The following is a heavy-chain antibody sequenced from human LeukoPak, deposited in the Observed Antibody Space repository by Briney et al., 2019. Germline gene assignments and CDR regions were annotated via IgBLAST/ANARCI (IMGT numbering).Heavy chain of an antibody. CDR2: LKSDGGVT. J-gene: IGHJ4*02. CDR1: GFTFSSYW. D-gene: IGHD5/OR15-5a*01. Sequence: GGSLRLSCAASGFTFSSYWMHWVRQAPGKGLMWVSRLKSDGGVTDYADSVKGRFTISRDNAKNTLYLQMSSLRPEDTAVYYCARVPSWATGSTDYWGQGTLVTVSS. V-gene: IGHV3-74*01. CDR3: ARVPSWATGSTDY.